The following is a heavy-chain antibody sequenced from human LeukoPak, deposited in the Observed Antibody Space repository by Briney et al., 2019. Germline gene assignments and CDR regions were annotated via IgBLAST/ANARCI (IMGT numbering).Heavy chain of an antibody. CDR3: ARISSSNWYNERGAFDV. D-gene: IGHD6-13*01. CDR1: GGSISSSSYY. J-gene: IGHJ3*01. Sequence: PSETLSLTCTVSGGSISSSSYYWGWIRQPPGKGLEWIGSIYYSGSTYYNPSLKSRVTISADTSKNQFSLKLRSVTAADTAVYYCARISSSNWYNERGAFDVWGQGTMVTVSS. V-gene: IGHV4-39*07. CDR2: IYYSGST.